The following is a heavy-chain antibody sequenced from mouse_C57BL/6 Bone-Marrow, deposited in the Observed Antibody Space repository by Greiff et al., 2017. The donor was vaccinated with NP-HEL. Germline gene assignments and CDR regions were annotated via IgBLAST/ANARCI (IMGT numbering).Heavy chain of an antibody. CDR2: ISSGGSYT. D-gene: IGHD3-1*01. CDR1: GFTFSSYG. Sequence: EVMLVESGGDLVKPGGSLKLSCAASGFTFSSYGMSWVRQTPDKRLEWVATISSGGSYTYYPDSVKGRFTISRDNAKNTLYLQMSSLKSEDTAMYYCARSGPWYFDVCGTGTTVTVSS. J-gene: IGHJ1*03. V-gene: IGHV5-6*01. CDR3: ARSGPWYFDV.